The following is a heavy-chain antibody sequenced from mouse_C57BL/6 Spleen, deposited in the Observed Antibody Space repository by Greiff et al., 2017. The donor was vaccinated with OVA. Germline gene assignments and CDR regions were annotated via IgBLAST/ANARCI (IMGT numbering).Heavy chain of an antibody. CDR3: ARRAYYSNGYAMDY. J-gene: IGHJ4*01. D-gene: IGHD2-5*01. CDR2: IDPSDSYT. Sequence: VQLQQPGAELVKPGASVKLSCKASGYTFTSYWMQWVKQRPGQGLEWIGEIDPSDSYTNYNQKFKGKATLTVDTSSSTAYMQLSSLTSEDSAVYYCARRAYYSNGYAMDYWGQGTSVTVSS. V-gene: IGHV1-50*01. CDR1: GYTFTSYW.